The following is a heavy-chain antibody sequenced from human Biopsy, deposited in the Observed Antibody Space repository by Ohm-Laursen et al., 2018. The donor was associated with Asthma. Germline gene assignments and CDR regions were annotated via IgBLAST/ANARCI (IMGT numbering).Heavy chain of an antibody. CDR2: ISPDGRSA. V-gene: IGHV3-23*01. CDR1: GFTFGGYA. CDR3: AKQLGIGLSYFVS. J-gene: IGHJ4*02. D-gene: IGHD3-16*02. Sequence: SLRLSCSATGFTFGGYAMSWARQAPGKGLEWVSTISPDGRSAHGPDSFRGRFTISRDNSRDTLYLQMRRLMADDTAVYYCAKQLGIGLSYFVSWGQGTLVTVSS.